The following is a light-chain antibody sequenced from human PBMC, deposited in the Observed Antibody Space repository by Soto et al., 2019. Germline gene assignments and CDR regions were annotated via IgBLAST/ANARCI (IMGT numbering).Light chain of an antibody. CDR2: GAS. CDR1: QSVSSS. V-gene: IGKV3-15*01. Sequence: EILMTQSPATLSVSPGERATLSCRASQSVSSSSAWYQQKPGQAPRLLIYGASTRATGVPARFSGSGSGTEFALTISSLQSEDFAVYYCQQCYNWPLTFGGGTQVEIK. CDR3: QQCYNWPLT. J-gene: IGKJ4*01.